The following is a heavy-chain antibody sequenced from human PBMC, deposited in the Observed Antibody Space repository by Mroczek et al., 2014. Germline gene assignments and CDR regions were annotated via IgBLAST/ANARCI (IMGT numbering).Heavy chain of an antibody. J-gene: IGHJ6*03. Sequence: QVQLVESGPGLVKPSQTLSLTCTVSGGSISSGSYYWSWIRQPAGKGLEWIGRIYTSGSTNYNPSLKSRVTMSVDTSKNQFSLKLSSVTAADTAVYYCARLGRDSSLKGVDYYYYMDVWGKGTTVTVSS. D-gene: IGHD3-16*01. CDR1: GGSISSGSYY. V-gene: IGHV4-61*02. CDR2: IYTSGST. CDR3: ARLGRDSSLKGVDYYYYMDV.